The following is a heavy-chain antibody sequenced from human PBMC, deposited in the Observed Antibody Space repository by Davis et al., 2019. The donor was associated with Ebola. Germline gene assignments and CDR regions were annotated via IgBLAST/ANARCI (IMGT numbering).Heavy chain of an antibody. J-gene: IGHJ4*02. CDR3: ARDGVRGGYNFDY. Sequence: PGGSLRLSCAAPGFTFSSYTMNWVRQAPGKGLEWVASIKSSSDYIYYSDSLKGRFTISRDNTKKSLYLQMNSLRAEDTAVYYCARDGVRGGYNFDYWGQGTLVAVSA. D-gene: IGHD5-24*01. CDR1: GFTFSSYT. CDR2: IKSSSDYI. V-gene: IGHV3-21*01.